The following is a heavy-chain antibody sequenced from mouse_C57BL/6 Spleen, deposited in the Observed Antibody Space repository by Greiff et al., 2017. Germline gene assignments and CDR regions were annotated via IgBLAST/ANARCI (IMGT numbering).Heavy chain of an antibody. V-gene: IGHV2-2*01. Sequence: QVQLKESGPGLVQPSQSLSITCTVSGFSLTSYGVHWVRQSPGKGLEWLGVIWSGGSTDYNAAFISRLSISKDNSKSQVFFKMNSLQADDTAIYYCARKGDDYDGRAMDCWGQGTSVTVSS. J-gene: IGHJ4*01. CDR1: GFSLTSYG. CDR2: IWSGGST. D-gene: IGHD2-4*01. CDR3: ARKGDDYDGRAMDC.